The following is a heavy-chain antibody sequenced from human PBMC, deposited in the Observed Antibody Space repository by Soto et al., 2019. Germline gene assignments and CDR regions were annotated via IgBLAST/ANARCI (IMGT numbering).Heavy chain of an antibody. J-gene: IGHJ6*02. CDR3: ARVRKGRETAMAYYYYYGMDV. Sequence: ASVKVSCKASGYTFTGYYMHWVRQAPGQGLEWMGWINPNSGGTNYAQKFQGWVTMTRDTSISTAYMELSRLRSDDTAVYYCARVRKGRETAMAYYYYYGMDVWGQGTTVTVSS. CDR2: INPNSGGT. CDR1: GYTFTGYY. D-gene: IGHD5-18*01. V-gene: IGHV1-2*04.